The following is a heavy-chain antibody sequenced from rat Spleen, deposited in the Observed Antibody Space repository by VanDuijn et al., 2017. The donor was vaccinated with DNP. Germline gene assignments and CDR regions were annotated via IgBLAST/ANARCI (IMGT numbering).Heavy chain of an antibody. D-gene: IGHD5-1*01. J-gene: IGHJ2*01. CDR1: GFTFSNYD. CDR2: ISTSGGST. Sequence: EVQLVESGGGLVQPGRSLKLSCAASGFTFSNYDMAWVRQAPTKGLERVASISTSGGSTYYRDSVKGRFTVSRDNAKSTLYLQMDSLRSEDTATYYCARRNWVDYWGQGVMVTVSS. CDR3: ARRNWVDY. V-gene: IGHV5-25*01.